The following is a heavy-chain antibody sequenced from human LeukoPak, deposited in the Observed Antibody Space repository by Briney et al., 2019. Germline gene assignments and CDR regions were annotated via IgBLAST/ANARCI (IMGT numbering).Heavy chain of an antibody. CDR3: ALAPNSNWFDF. V-gene: IGHV4-59*03. CDR2: IHYSGSS. J-gene: IGHJ5*01. CDR1: GDSTSNFY. D-gene: IGHD2-8*01. Sequence: SETLSLTCTVSGDSTSNFYWNWIRQSPGKGLEWIGNIHYSGSSVYNPSLKSRGTISIDTSRRQFFLKLNSVTAADTAVYFCALAPNSNWFDFWGPGILVTVFS.